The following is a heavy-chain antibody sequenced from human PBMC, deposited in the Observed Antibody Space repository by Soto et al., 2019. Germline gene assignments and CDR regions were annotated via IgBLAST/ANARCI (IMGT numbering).Heavy chain of an antibody. J-gene: IGHJ6*02. Sequence: ASVKVSCKASGYTFTSYGISWVRQAPGQGLEWMGWISAYNGNTNYAQKLQGRVTMTTDTSTSTAYMELRSLRSDDTAVYYCASELLRFLDWLPYGMDVWGQGTTVTASS. V-gene: IGHV1-18*04. CDR1: GYTFTSYG. CDR2: ISAYNGNT. D-gene: IGHD3-3*01. CDR3: ASELLRFLDWLPYGMDV.